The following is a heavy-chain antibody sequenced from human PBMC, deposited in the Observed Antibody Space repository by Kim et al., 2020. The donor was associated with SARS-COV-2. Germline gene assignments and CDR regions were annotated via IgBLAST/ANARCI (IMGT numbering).Heavy chain of an antibody. CDR3: ARAGYCRGGSCYSLDY. V-gene: IGHV6-1*01. D-gene: IGHD2-15*01. J-gene: IGHJ4*02. Sequence: SVKSRITNNPDTSKNQFSLQLNSVTPEDTAVYYCARAGYCRGGSCYSLDYWGQGTLVTVSS.